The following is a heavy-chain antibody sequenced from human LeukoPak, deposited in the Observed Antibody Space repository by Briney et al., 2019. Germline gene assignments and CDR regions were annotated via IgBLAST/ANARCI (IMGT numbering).Heavy chain of an antibody. CDR1: GGSISSGGYS. Sequence: SQTLSLTCAVSGGSISSGGYSWSWIRQPPGKGLEWIGYIYHSGSTYYNPSLKSRVTISVDRSKNQFSLKLSSVTAADMAVYYCARSYCSSTSCYFNWFDPWGQGTLVTVSS. CDR2: IYHSGST. J-gene: IGHJ5*02. D-gene: IGHD2-2*01. CDR3: ARSYCSSTSCYFNWFDP. V-gene: IGHV4-30-2*01.